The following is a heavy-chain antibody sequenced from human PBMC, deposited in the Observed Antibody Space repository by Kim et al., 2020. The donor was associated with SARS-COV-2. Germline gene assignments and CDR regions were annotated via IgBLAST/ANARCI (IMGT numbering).Heavy chain of an antibody. J-gene: IGHJ6*02. D-gene: IGHD3-16*01. CDR3: VRRGDYAWGSYDHGMYV. CDR1: GFTFSSYW. CDR2: INSDASST. Sequence: GGSLRLSCAASGFTFSSYWMHWVRQDPGRGLVWISRINSDASSTVYADSVWGRFTTSRDNFKNTLYLQMNSLRAEDTAVYYCVRRGDYAWGSYDHGMYVWGQGTTVTVSS. V-gene: IGHV3-74*01.